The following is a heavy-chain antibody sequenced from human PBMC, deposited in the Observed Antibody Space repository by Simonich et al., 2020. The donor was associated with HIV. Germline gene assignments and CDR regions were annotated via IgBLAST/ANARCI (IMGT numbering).Heavy chain of an antibody. CDR3: AHRYCSGGSCYPGWFDP. V-gene: IGHV2-5*01. Sequence: TLKESGPTLVKPTQTLTLTCTFSGFSLITNEGGVGWIRQPPGKALEWLALIYWNGDKRYSPSLKSRLTITKDISKNQVVLTMTNMDPVDTATYYCAHRYCSGGSCYPGWFDPWGQGTLVTVSS. D-gene: IGHD2-15*01. J-gene: IGHJ5*02. CDR2: IYWNGDK. CDR1: GFSLITNEGG.